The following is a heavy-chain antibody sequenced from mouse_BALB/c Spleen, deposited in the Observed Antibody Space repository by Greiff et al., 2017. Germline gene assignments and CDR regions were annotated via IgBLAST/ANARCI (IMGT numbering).Heavy chain of an antibody. V-gene: IGHV14-3*02. CDR2: IDPANGNT. J-gene: IGHJ2*01. CDR1: GFNIKDTY. CDR3: ARKGGERGYFDY. Sequence: VHVKQSGAELVKPGASVKLSCTASGFNIKDTYMHWVKQRPEQGLEWIGRIDPANGNTKYDPKFQGKATITADTSSNTAYLQLSSLTSEDTAVYYCARKGGERGYFDYWGQGTTLTVSS.